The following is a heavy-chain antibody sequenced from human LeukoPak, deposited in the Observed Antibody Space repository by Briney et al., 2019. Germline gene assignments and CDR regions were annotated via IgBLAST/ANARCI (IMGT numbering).Heavy chain of an antibody. Sequence: GGSLRLSRAASGFTSSSYSMSWVRQAPGKGLEWVSVIYSGGSTYYADSAKGRFTISRDNSKNTLYLQMNSLRAEDTAVYYCARAGGTDFDYWGQGTLVTVSS. D-gene: IGHD3/OR15-3a*01. CDR2: IYSGGST. CDR1: GFTSSSYS. J-gene: IGHJ4*02. CDR3: ARAGGTDFDY. V-gene: IGHV3-53*01.